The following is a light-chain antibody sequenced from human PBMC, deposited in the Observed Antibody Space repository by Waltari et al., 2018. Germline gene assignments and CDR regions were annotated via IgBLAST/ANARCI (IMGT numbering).Light chain of an antibody. CDR1: SSDVGGYNY. CDR2: GVS. J-gene: IGLJ3*02. V-gene: IGLV2-14*01. CDR3: SSYTSSSTWV. Sequence: QSALTQPASVSGSPGQSITISCTGTSSDVGGYNYVTWYQKHPGKAPESMIYGVSNRPSGVSNRFSGSKSGNKASLTISGLQAEDEADYYCSSYTSSSTWVFGGGTKLTVL.